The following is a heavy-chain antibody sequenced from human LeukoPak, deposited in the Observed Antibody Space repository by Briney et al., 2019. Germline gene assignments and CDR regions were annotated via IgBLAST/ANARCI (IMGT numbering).Heavy chain of an antibody. V-gene: IGHV1-3*04. CDR2: INTGRGDT. Sequence: ASVKVSCKAYGYTFDSFAIHWVRQVPGQRLEWMGWINTGRGDTQYSQKFQGRITFTRDTSASTVQMELSTLTSEDTALYYCARVRARIHLGILSIGGFDYWGQGTLLTVSS. CDR3: ARVRARIHLGILSIGGFDY. D-gene: IGHD1-26*01. CDR1: GYTFDSFA. J-gene: IGHJ4*02.